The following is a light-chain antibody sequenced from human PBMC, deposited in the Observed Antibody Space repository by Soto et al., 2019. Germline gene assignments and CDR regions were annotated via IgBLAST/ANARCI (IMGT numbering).Light chain of an antibody. J-gene: IGLJ1*01. Sequence: QSVLTQPASVSGSPGQSITISRTGTSSDVGGYNYVSWYQQHPGKAPKLMIYEVSNRPSGVSNRFSGSKSGNTASLTISGLQAEDEADYYCSSYTSSSPCVFGNGTRSPS. CDR3: SSYTSSSPCV. CDR2: EVS. V-gene: IGLV2-14*01. CDR1: SSDVGGYNY.